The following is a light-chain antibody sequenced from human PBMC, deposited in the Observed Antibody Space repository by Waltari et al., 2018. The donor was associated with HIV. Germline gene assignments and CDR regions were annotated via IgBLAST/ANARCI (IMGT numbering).Light chain of an antibody. CDR1: SGHSPHA. CDR3: QTWGAGIVV. CDR2: VNSKWSH. V-gene: IGLV4-69*01. Sequence: QLVLTQSPSASASLGASVKLTCSLSSGHSPHAIAWHQHQPGQGPRFWMKVNSKWSHRKGNEIPDRFSGSASGPERYLTISSLQSEDEGDYYCQTWGAGIVVFGGGTKLSVL. J-gene: IGLJ2*01.